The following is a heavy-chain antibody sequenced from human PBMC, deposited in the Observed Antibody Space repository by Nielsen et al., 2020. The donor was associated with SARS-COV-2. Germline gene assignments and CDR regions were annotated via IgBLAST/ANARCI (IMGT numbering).Heavy chain of an antibody. CDR3: ARETAGTTESYSYNYAMDV. D-gene: IGHD1-7*01. J-gene: IGHJ6*02. V-gene: IGHV4-59*12. Sequence: GSLRLSCTVSGGSISSYYWSWIRQPPGKGLEWIGYIYYSGSTNYNPSLKSRVTISVDTSKNQFSLRLNSVTAADTAVYYCARETAGTTESYSYNYAMDVWGQGTTVTVSS. CDR1: GGSISSYY. CDR2: IYYSGST.